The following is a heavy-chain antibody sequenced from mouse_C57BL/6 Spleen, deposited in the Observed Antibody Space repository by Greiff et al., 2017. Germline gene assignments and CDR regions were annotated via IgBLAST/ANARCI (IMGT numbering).Heavy chain of an antibody. Sequence: QVQLQQSGAELVKPGASVKLSCKASGYAFTGYWINWVKQRPGQGLEWIGWIYPGSGGTNYNEKFKGKATLTADTSSSTAYMQLSSLTSEDSAVYFCARRDYYGSSAPDYWGQGTSLTVSS. D-gene: IGHD1-1*01. CDR3: ARRDYYGSSAPDY. CDR2: IYPGSGGT. J-gene: IGHJ2*02. V-gene: IGHV1-84*01. CDR1: GYAFTGYW.